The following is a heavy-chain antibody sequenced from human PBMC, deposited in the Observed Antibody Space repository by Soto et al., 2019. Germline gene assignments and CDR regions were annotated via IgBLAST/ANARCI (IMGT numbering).Heavy chain of an antibody. CDR3: AKDVERYYYYYGMDV. V-gene: IGHV3-30*18. D-gene: IGHD1-1*01. CDR2: ISYDGSNK. J-gene: IGHJ6*02. Sequence: GGSLRLSCAASGFTFSSYGMHWVRQAPGKGLEWVAVISYDGSNKYYADSVKGRFTISRDNSKNTLYLQMNSLRAEDTAVYYCAKDVERYYYYYGMDVWGQGTTVTVSS. CDR1: GFTFSSYG.